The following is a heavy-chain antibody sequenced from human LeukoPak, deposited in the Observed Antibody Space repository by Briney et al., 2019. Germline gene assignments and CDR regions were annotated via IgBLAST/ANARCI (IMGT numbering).Heavy chain of an antibody. CDR3: ARVRGKAYCGGDCYYYYYYMDV. CDR1: GYTFTSYD. J-gene: IGHJ6*03. Sequence: ASVTVSCKASGYTFTSYDINWVRQATGQGLEWMGWMNPNSGNTGYAQKFQGRVTITRNTSISTAYMELSSLRSEDTAVYYCARVRGKAYCGGDCYYYYYYMDVWGKGTTVTVSS. CDR2: MNPNSGNT. D-gene: IGHD2-21*02. V-gene: IGHV1-8*03.